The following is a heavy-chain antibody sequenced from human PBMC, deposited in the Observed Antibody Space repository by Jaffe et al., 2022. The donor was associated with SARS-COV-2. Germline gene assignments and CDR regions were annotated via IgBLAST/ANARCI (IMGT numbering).Heavy chain of an antibody. J-gene: IGHJ3*02. CDR1: GFTFSDFW. CDR3: ARDPGWGANDI. D-gene: IGHD1-26*01. V-gene: IGHV3-7*01. CDR2: IRQDGGET. Sequence: EVQLVESGGGLFQPGGSLRLSCAASGFTFSDFWMGWVRQAPGKGLEWVAIIRQDGGETKYVDSMKGRFTVSRDNAKNSLYLQMSSLRAEDTAVYYCARDPGWGANDIWGLGTMVTVSS.